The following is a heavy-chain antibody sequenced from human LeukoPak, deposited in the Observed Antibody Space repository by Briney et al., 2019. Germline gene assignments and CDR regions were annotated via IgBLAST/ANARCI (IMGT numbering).Heavy chain of an antibody. CDR2: ISAYNGNT. CDR3: ARGSHYDILTGYAFDI. Sequence: ASVKVSCKTSGYTFTGYYMHWVRQAPGQGLEWMGWISAYNGNTNYAQKLQGRVTMTTDTSTSTAYMELRSLRSDDTAVYYCARGSHYDILTGYAFDIWGQGTMVTVSS. V-gene: IGHV1-18*04. CDR1: GYTFTGYY. D-gene: IGHD3-9*01. J-gene: IGHJ3*02.